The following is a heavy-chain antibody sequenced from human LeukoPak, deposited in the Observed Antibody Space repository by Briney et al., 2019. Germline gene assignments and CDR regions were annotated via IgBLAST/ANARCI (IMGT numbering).Heavy chain of an antibody. V-gene: IGHV4-34*01. J-gene: IGHJ5*02. CDR2: INHTGST. Sequence: SETLSLTCAVDGGSFSGYYCSWIRQPPRKGLEWSGEINHTGSTNYNPSLNSRVTISVDTSKNPFSLKLSSATDADTVVYYCARGKGYYYDSSGLRAYWFDPWGQGTLVTVSS. CDR1: GGSFSGYY. D-gene: IGHD3-22*01. CDR3: ARGKGYYYDSSGLRAYWFDP.